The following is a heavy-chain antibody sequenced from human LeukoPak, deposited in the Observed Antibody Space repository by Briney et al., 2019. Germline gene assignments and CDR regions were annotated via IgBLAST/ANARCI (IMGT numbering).Heavy chain of an antibody. V-gene: IGHV1-8*03. D-gene: IGHD2-2*01. Sequence: ASVKVSCKASGYTFTSYDVNWVRQATGQGLEWMGWMNPNSGNTGYAQKFQGRVTITRNTSISTAYMEVSSLRSDDTAVYYCARDLGPAALFDYWGQGTLVTVSS. CDR1: GYTFTSYD. CDR3: ARDLGPAALFDY. CDR2: MNPNSGNT. J-gene: IGHJ4*02.